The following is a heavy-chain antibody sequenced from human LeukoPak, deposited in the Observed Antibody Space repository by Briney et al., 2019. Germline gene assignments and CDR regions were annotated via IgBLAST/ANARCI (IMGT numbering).Heavy chain of an antibody. CDR1: GFTFSDYY. CDR3: ARDLHYDFWSADY. D-gene: IGHD3-3*01. CDR2: ISSSGSNI. V-gene: IGHV3-11*04. J-gene: IGHJ4*02. Sequence: GGSLRLSCAASGFTFSDYYMSWIRQAPGKGQEWVSYISSSGSNIYYADSVKGRFTISRDNAKNSLYLQMNSLRAEDTAVYYCARDLHYDFWSADYWGQGTLVTVSS.